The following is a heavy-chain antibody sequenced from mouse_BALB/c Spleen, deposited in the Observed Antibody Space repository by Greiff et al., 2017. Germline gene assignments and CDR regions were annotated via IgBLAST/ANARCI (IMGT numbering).Heavy chain of an antibody. Sequence: EVQGVESGGGLVKPGGSLKLSCAASGFTFSSYAMSWVRQTPEKRLEWVASISSGGSTYYPDSVKGRFTISRDNARNILYLQMSSLKSEDTAMYYCTRGDTPFAYWGQGTLVTVSA. CDR3: TRGDTPFAY. CDR2: ISSGGST. CDR1: GFTFSSYA. V-gene: IGHV5-6-5*01. J-gene: IGHJ3*01.